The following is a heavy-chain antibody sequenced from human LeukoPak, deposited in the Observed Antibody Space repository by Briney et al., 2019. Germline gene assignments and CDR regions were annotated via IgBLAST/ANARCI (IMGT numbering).Heavy chain of an antibody. CDR3: AFGGSWYDY. CDR2: TSAGGTST. D-gene: IGHD6-13*01. V-gene: IGHV3-23*01. J-gene: IGHJ4*02. Sequence: GGSLRLSCAASGFTFSSYAMSWVRQAPGMGLEWVSATSAGGTSTNYADSVKGRFTISRDDSKNTLYLQMNSLRADDTAVYYCAFGGSWYDYWGQGTQVTVSS. CDR1: GFTFSSYA.